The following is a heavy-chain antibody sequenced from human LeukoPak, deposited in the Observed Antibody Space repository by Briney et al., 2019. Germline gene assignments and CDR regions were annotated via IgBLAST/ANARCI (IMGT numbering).Heavy chain of an antibody. CDR3: ARTPLEWLFHYFDY. Sequence: SETLSLTCTVSGGSISSYYWSWIRQPAGKGLEWIGRIYTSGSTNYNPSLKSRVTMSVDTSKNQFSLKLSSVTAADTAVCYCARTPLEWLFHYFDYWGQGTLVTVSS. V-gene: IGHV4-4*07. CDR1: GGSISSYY. D-gene: IGHD3-3*01. J-gene: IGHJ4*02. CDR2: IYTSGST.